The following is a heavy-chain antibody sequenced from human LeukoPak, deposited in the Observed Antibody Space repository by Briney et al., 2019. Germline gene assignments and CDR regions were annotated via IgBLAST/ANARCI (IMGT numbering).Heavy chain of an antibody. J-gene: IGHJ6*02. CDR3: ARDLTPAYKSYGYYGMDV. V-gene: IGHV3-33*01. Sequence: PGGSLRLSCAASGFTFSSYGMHWVRQAPGKGLEWVSFIWYDGSNKYYADSVKGRFTISRDNSKNTLYLQMNSLRAEDTAVYYCARDLTPAYKSYGYYGMDVWGQGTTVTVSS. CDR1: GFTFSSYG. CDR2: IWYDGSNK. D-gene: IGHD4-17*01.